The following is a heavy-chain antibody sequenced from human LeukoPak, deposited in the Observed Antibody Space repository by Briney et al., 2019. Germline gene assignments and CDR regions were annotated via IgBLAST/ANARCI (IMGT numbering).Heavy chain of an antibody. Sequence: ASVKVSCKVSGYTLTELSMHWVRQAPGKGLEWMGGFDPEDGETIYAQKFQGRVTMTEDTSTDTAYMELSSLRSEDTAVYYCATDLPPTFTAIAVAGTGFDYWGQGTLVTVSS. CDR1: GYTLTELS. V-gene: IGHV1-24*01. CDR3: ATDLPPTFTAIAVAGTGFDY. D-gene: IGHD6-19*01. J-gene: IGHJ4*02. CDR2: FDPEDGET.